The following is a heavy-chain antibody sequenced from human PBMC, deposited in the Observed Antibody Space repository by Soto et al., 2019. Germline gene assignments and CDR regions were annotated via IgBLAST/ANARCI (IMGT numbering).Heavy chain of an antibody. D-gene: IGHD2-21*02. CDR3: AKEICGADCYSVEYFQH. Sequence: QVQLVESGGGVVQPGKSLRLSCAASGFIFSNYGMHWVRQAPGKGLEWVAVMSYDGGNKYYADSVKGRFTISRDNSKNTLYLQMNSLRAEDTAVYYCAKEICGADCYSVEYFQHWGQGTLVTVSS. CDR1: GFIFSNYG. V-gene: IGHV3-30*18. J-gene: IGHJ1*01. CDR2: MSYDGGNK.